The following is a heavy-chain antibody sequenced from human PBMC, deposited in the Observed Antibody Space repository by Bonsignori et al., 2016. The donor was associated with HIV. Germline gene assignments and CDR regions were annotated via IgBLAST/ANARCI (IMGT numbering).Heavy chain of an antibody. V-gene: IGHV4-4*07. D-gene: IGHD6-6*01. CDR2: VYASGSS. CDR3: AREGLGGVSARAFDS. Sequence: SETLSLTCTVSGGSFSGYFWSWIRQSAGKRLEWIGRVYASGSSNSNPSLRSRVIISVDTSKNQLYLNLTSVTAADTAVYYCAREGLGGVSARAFDSWGQGHPGHRLL. J-gene: IGHJ4*02. CDR1: GGSFSGYF.